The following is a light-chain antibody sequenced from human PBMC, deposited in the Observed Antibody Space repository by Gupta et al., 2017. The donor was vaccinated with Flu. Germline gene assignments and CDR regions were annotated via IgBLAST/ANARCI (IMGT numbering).Light chain of an antibody. J-gene: IGLJ3*02. V-gene: IGLV2-14*01. CDR1: SSDVGGYNY. Sequence: QSALTQPASVSGSPGASITISCTGTSSDVGGYNYVSWYQQHPGKAPKLIIYEVTNRPSGVSSRFSGSKFANTASLTISGLQGEDEADYYCTSFTTSSTLVFGGGTKLTVL. CDR3: TSFTTSSTLV. CDR2: EVT.